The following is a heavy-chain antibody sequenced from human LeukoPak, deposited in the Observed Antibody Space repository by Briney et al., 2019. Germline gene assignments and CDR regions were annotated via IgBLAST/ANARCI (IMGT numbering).Heavy chain of an antibody. Sequence: PSETLSLTCTVSGGSVSSGSYYWSWIRQPPGKGLEWIGYIYYSGSTNYNPSLKSRVTISVDTSKNQFSLKLSSVTAADTAVYYCARGNRVRTATSARFLEWFLDYWGQGTLVTVSS. CDR1: GGSVSSGSYY. V-gene: IGHV4-61*01. CDR2: IYYSGST. D-gene: IGHD3-3*01. CDR3: ARGNRVRTATSARFLEWFLDY. J-gene: IGHJ4*02.